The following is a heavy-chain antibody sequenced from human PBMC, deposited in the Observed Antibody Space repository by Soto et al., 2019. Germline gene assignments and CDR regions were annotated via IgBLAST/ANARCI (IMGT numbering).Heavy chain of an antibody. CDR3: ARLGYYYDSSGGYYYYGMDV. CDR1: GYTFTSYG. J-gene: IGHJ6*02. V-gene: IGHV1-18*01. Sequence: ASVKVSCKASGYTFTSYGMSWVRQAPGQGLEWMGWISAYNGNTNYAQKLQGRVTMTTDTSTSTAYMELRSLRSDDTAVYYCARLGYYYDSSGGYYYYGMDVWGQGTTVTVYS. D-gene: IGHD3-22*01. CDR2: ISAYNGNT.